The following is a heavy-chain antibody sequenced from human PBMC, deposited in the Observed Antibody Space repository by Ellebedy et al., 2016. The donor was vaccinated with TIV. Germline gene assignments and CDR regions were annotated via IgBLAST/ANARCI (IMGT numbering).Heavy chain of an antibody. Sequence: SETLSLXXTVHGGSFLGYYWSWIRQSPGKGLQWIGEIDPSGNTNYTTSLKSRLTMSIDTSKRQISLNLKSATAADTAVYYCARGRRFSASFHPMMSTFEVWGQGTTVIVSS. CDR2: IDPSGNT. D-gene: IGHD3-10*01. V-gene: IGHV4-34*01. J-gene: IGHJ3*01. CDR3: ARGRRFSASFHPMMSTFEV. CDR1: GGSFLGYY.